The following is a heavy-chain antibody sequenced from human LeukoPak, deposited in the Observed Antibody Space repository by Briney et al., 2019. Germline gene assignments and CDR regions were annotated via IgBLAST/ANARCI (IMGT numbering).Heavy chain of an antibody. CDR2: IRRDGSDR. V-gene: IGHV3-30*02. CDR3: AREDITMIVVATFYFDY. Sequence: GGSLRLSCIPSGFTFRNYDMHWVRQAPGKGLEWVAFIRRDGSDRFHADSVKGRFTISRDNSRNTLYLQMNSLTVEDTAVYYCAREDITMIVVATFYFDYWGQGTLVTVSS. D-gene: IGHD3-22*01. CDR1: GFTFRNYD. J-gene: IGHJ4*02.